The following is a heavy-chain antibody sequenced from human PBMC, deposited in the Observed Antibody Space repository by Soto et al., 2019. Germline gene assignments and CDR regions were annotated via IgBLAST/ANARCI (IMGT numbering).Heavy chain of an antibody. CDR2: IIPIFGTA. J-gene: IGHJ6*02. V-gene: IGHV1-69*13. CDR1: GGTFSSYA. CDR3: ARDYYDSSGYYPADTYYYYGMDV. Sequence: SVKVSCKASGGTFSSYAISWVRQAPGQGLEWMGGIIPIFGTANYAQKFQGRVTITADESTSTAYMELSSLRSEDTAVYYCARDYYDSSGYYPADTYYYYGMDVWGQGTTVTVSS. D-gene: IGHD3-22*01.